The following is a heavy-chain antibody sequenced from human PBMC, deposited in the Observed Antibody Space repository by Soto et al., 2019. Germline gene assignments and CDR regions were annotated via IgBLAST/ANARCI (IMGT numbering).Heavy chain of an antibody. CDR3: ARDTYSGSYYVRGYYYGMDV. CDR2: IYYSGST. CDR1: GGSISSGGYY. J-gene: IGHJ6*02. D-gene: IGHD1-26*01. V-gene: IGHV4-31*03. Sequence: PSETLSLTCTVSGGSISSGGYYWSWIRQHPGKGLEWIGYIYYSGSTYYNPSLKSRVTISVDTSKNQFSLKLSSVTAADTAVYYCARDTYSGSYYVRGYYYGMDVWGQGTTVTVSS.